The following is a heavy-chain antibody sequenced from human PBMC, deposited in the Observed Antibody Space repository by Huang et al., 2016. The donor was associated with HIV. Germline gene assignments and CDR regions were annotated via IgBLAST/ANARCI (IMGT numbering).Heavy chain of an antibody. CDR2: ISYEEDKK. D-gene: IGHD3-3*01. CDR1: GFTFSSYG. Sequence: QILLIESGGGVVQPGRSLRLSCAASGFTFSSYGMHWVRQAQGKGREWVAGISYEEDKKDYADAVRGRFTISRDNSKNTLYLQMNSLRIEDTAVYYCARGPIRFLAWLLNFDYWGQGALVTVSS. V-gene: IGHV3-30*03. J-gene: IGHJ4*02. CDR3: ARGPIRFLAWLLNFDY.